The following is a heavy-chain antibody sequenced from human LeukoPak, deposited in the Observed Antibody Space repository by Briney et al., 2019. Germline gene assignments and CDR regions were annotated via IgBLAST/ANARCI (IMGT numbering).Heavy chain of an antibody. Sequence: GASVKVSCKASGYTFTSYYMHWVRQAPGRGLEWMGIINPSGGSTSYAQKFQGRVTMTRDTSTSTVYMELSRLTSDDTAVYYCARDLGYTYLANWFDPWGQGTLVTVSS. D-gene: IGHD5-24*01. CDR1: GYTFTSYY. V-gene: IGHV1-46*01. CDR3: ARDLGYTYLANWFDP. CDR2: INPSGGST. J-gene: IGHJ5*02.